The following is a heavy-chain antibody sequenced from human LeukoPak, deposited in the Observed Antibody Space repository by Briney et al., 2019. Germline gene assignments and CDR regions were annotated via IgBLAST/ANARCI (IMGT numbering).Heavy chain of an antibody. CDR1: GYTFTGYY. V-gene: IGHV1-2*02. CDR3: ARDLCSGGSCSSIFDY. D-gene: IGHD2-15*01. J-gene: IGHJ4*02. CDR2: INPNSGGT. Sequence: ASVKVSCKASGYTFTGYYMHWVRQAPGQGLEWMGWINPNSGGTNYAQKFQGRVTMTRDTSISTAYMELSRLRSDDTAVYYCARDLCSGGSCSSIFDYWGQGTLVAVSS.